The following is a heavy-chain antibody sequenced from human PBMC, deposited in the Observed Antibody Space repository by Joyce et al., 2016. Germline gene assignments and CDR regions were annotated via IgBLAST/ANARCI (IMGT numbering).Heavy chain of an antibody. D-gene: IGHD2-15*01. CDR2: INQDGTER. V-gene: IGHV3-7*01. Sequence: DVQLVESGGGLVQPGGSLRLSCAASGFPFSSFWMMWVRQAPGKGLEGVANINQDGTERYYVDSVKGRFTASRDNAKNSLYLQMNNLRAEDRAVYYCARDRGWFGMDIWGQGATVTVSS. CDR3: ARDRGWFGMDI. CDR1: GFPFSSFW. J-gene: IGHJ6*02.